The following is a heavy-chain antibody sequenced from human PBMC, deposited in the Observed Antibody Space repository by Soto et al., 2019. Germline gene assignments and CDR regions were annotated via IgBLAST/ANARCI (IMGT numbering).Heavy chain of an antibody. CDR3: ARDIDNRDYYYGLDV. CDR2: ISNSGNTI. V-gene: IGHV3-48*03. J-gene: IGHJ6*02. D-gene: IGHD1-20*01. Sequence: QPGGSLRLSCVASGFVFKNYEMNWVRQAPGKGLEWISYISNSGNTIYVADSMRGRFTISRDNAKNPLFLQMNSLRADDTAVYYCARDIDNRDYYYGLDVWGQGTTVTVSS. CDR1: GFVFKNYE.